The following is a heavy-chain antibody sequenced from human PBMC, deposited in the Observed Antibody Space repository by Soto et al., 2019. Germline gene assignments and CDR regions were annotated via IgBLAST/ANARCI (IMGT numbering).Heavy chain of an antibody. D-gene: IGHD2-8*01. CDR2: VSIGGST. CDR1: GFTFSSYA. CDR3: AKRHGAGGHFDY. Sequence: GGSLRLSCAASGFTFSSYAMGWVRQGPGKGLEWVAVVSIGGSTHYADSVRGRFTISRDNYKNTMSLKMNSLTAEDTAVYFCAKRHGAGGHFDYWGQGALVTVYS. V-gene: IGHV3-23*01. J-gene: IGHJ4*02.